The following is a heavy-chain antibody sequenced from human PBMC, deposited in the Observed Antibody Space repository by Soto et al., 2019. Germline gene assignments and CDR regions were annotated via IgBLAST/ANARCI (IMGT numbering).Heavy chain of an antibody. J-gene: IGHJ4*02. CDR1: GGSISSGDYY. D-gene: IGHD1-1*01. V-gene: IGHV4-30-4*01. Sequence: SETLSLTCTVSGGSISSGDYYWSWIRQPPGKGLEWIGYIYYSGSTYYNPSLKSRVTIPVDTSKNQFSLKLSSVTAADTAVYYCARSNWNDVQGAPDYWGQGTLVTVS. CDR3: ARSNWNDVQGAPDY. CDR2: IYYSGST.